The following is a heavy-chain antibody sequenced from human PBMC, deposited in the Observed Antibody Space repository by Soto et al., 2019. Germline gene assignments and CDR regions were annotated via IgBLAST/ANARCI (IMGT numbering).Heavy chain of an antibody. D-gene: IGHD2-2*02. V-gene: IGHV1-18*01. CDR2: ISAYNGNT. Sequence: SCKASGYTFTSYGISWVRQAPGQGLEWMGWISAYNGNTNYAQKLQGRVTMTTDTSTSTAYMELRSLRSDDTAVYYCARAGCSSTSCYTKGTYYYYYYGMDVWGQGTTVTV. J-gene: IGHJ6*02. CDR1: GYTFTSYG. CDR3: ARAGCSSTSCYTKGTYYYYYYGMDV.